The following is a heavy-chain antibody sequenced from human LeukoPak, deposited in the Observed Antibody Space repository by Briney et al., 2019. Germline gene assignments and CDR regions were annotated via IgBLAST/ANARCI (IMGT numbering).Heavy chain of an antibody. D-gene: IGHD4-17*01. CDR2: IYSGGST. CDR1: GYTVSSNY. CDR3: VATVTTTPFDN. J-gene: IGHJ4*02. V-gene: IGHV3-66*01. Sequence: TGGSLRLSCAASGYTVSSNYMTWVRQAPGKGLEWVPVIYSGGSTYYADSVKGRFTISRDNSKNTLYLQMNSLRAEDTAVYYCVATVTTTPFDNWGQGTLVTVSS.